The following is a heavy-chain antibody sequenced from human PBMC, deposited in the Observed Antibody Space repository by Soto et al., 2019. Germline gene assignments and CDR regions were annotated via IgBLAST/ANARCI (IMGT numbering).Heavy chain of an antibody. D-gene: IGHD6-19*01. CDR3: SRSLGSGPGGGDY. CDR2: IDPRDSYI. V-gene: IGHV5-10-1*01. Sequence: ESLKISCKGSGYSFTSYWINWVRQMPGKGLEWMGRIDPRDSYINYSPSFQGHVTISADKSISTAYLQWTSLKASDTAMYYCSRSLGSGPGGGDYWGQGTLVTVSS. J-gene: IGHJ4*02. CDR1: GYSFTSYW.